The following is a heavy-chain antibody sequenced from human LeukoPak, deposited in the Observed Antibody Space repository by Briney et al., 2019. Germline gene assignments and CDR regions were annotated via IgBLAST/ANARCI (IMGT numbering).Heavy chain of an antibody. CDR3: ARDAPQVPAAGVLAS. V-gene: IGHV3-53*01. D-gene: IGHD6-13*01. CDR2: LYSRGDT. CDR1: INLQCNY. Sequence: PGGSPRPFRSSPWINLQCNYNGWVPPASGEGVEVVFILYSRGDTYYADSVKGRFTFSRDISKNTLYLQMNGLRPEDTAMYYCARDAPQVPAAGVLASWGQGTLVTVSS. J-gene: IGHJ5*02.